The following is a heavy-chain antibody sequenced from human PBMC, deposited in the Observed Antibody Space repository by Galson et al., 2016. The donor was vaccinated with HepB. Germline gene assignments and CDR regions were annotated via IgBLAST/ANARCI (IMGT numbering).Heavy chain of an antibody. CDR3: ATGGPVVTATQVSGGGVTVHNAFDI. Sequence: SLRLSCAASAFNFNNYDIHWVRQAPGKGLEWVTIISSDGTHQDYVDSVKGRFTISRDDSTNTVSLQMNSLRLEDTAMYYCATGGPVVTATQVSGGGVTVHNAFDIWGQGKRVTVSS. D-gene: IGHD2-21*02. V-gene: IGHV3-30*03. J-gene: IGHJ3*02. CDR2: ISSDGTHQ. CDR1: AFNFNNYD.